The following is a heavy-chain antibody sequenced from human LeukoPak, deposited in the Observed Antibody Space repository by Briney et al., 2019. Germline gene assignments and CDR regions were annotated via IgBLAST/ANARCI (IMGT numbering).Heavy chain of an antibody. CDR3: ARSALLWFGELPEPTPFDY. J-gene: IGHJ4*02. V-gene: IGHV1-69*04. D-gene: IGHD3-10*01. CDR1: GGTFSSYA. CDR2: TIPILGIA. Sequence: ASVKVSCKASGGTFSSYAISWVRQAPGQGLEWMGRTIPILGIANYAQKFQGRVTITADKSTSTAYMELSSLRSEDTAVYYCARSALLWFGELPEPTPFDYWGQGTLVTVSS.